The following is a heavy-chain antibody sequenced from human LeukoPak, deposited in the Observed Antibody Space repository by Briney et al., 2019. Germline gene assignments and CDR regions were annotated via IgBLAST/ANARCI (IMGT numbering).Heavy chain of an antibody. CDR2: INPNSGGT. CDR1: GYRFTGYY. D-gene: IGHD2-2*01. CDR3: AISIPAAMQEPYYYYGMDV. Sequence: ASVKVSCKSSGYRFTGYYMHWVRQGPGQGLEWMGWINPNSGGTNYAQKFQGWVTMTRDTSISTAYMELSRLRSDDTAVYYCAISIPAAMQEPYYYYGMDVWGQGTTVTVSS. J-gene: IGHJ6*02. V-gene: IGHV1-2*04.